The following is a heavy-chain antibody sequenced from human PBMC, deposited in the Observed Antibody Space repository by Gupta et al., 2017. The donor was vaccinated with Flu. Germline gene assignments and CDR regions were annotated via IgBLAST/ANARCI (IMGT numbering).Heavy chain of an antibody. CDR1: GYTFTSSH. V-gene: IGHV1-18*01. CDR2: ISVYNGIA. CDR3: ARVMEVTPRHWLDP. J-gene: IGHJ5*02. Sequence: QVQLVQSGSEVKKPGASVKVSCKASGYTFTSSHIAWARQAPGQGLEGMGWISVYNGIANDMRKFRDRVIITADTATTTSHREVRGRTSDDTAVYYGARVMEVTPRHWLDPWGQGTLVTVSS. D-gene: IGHD2-15*01.